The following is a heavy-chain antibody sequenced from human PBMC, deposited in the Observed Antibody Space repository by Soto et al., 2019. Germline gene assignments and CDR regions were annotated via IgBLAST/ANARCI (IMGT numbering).Heavy chain of an antibody. D-gene: IGHD3-9*01. CDR1: GGTFSSYA. CDR3: ARCHYDILTGYPYYYYYGMDV. V-gene: IGHV1-69*01. CDR2: IIPIFGTA. J-gene: IGHJ6*02. Sequence: QVQLVQSGAEVKKPGSSVKVSCKASGGTFSSYAISWVRQAPGQGPEWMGGIIPIFGTANYAQKFQGRVTITADESTSTAYMELSSLRSEDTAVYYCARCHYDILTGYPYYYYYGMDVWGQGTTVTVSS.